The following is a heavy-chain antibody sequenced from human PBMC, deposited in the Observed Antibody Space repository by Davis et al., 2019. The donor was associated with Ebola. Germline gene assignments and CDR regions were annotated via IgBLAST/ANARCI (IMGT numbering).Heavy chain of an antibody. J-gene: IGHJ4*02. CDR2: IRSKANSYAT. CDR3: AKDRCGGDCSSGY. Sequence: GESLKISCAASGFTFSGSAMHWVRQASGKGLEWVGRIRSKANSYATAYAASVKGRFTISRDDSKNTLYLQMNSLRAEDTAVYYCAKDRCGGDCSSGYWGQGTLVTVSS. V-gene: IGHV3-73*01. D-gene: IGHD2-21*02. CDR1: GFTFSGSA.